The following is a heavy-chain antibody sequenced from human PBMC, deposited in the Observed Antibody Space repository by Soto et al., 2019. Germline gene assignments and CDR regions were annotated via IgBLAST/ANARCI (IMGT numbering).Heavy chain of an antibody. D-gene: IGHD4-17*01. CDR2: ISPTGTFM. Sequence: VQLVESGGGLVKPGGALRLSCAASGFAFSSYNMHWVRQAPGKGLEWVSSISPTGTFMHSADSLKDRFSISRDNAENSCYLRMHSLRAEDTAVYYCARGGLYGDLTGWTGNAFDLWGQGKMVTVSS. CDR3: ARGGLYGDLTGWTGNAFDL. J-gene: IGHJ3*01. V-gene: IGHV3-21*01. CDR1: GFAFSSYN.